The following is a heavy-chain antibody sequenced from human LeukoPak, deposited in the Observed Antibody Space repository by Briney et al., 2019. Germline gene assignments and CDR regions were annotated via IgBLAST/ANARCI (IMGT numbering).Heavy chain of an antibody. V-gene: IGHV1-8*01. CDR2: MNPNSGNT. D-gene: IGHD3/OR15-3a*01. CDR3: ARVFGPTYYYYMDV. J-gene: IGHJ6*03. CDR1: GYTFTSYD. Sequence: GASVKVSCKASGYTFTSYDINWVRQATGQGLEWMGWMNPNSGNTGYAQKFQGRVTMTRNTSISTAYMELSSLRSEDTAVYYCARVFGPTYYYYMDVWGKGTTVTVSS.